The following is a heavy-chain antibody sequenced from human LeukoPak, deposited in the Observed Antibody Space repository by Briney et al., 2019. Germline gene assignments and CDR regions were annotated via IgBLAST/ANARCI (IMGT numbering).Heavy chain of an antibody. D-gene: IGHD6-19*01. V-gene: IGHV6-1*01. CDR3: ARGLAGTYDF. CDR1: GGSVSSNSAA. CDR2: TYYRSKWYN. J-gene: IGHJ4*02. Sequence: SQTLSLTCAISGGSVSSNSAAWNWIRQSPSRGLEWLGRTYYRSKWYNDYAESVKSRITINPDTSKNQFTLHLKSVTPEDTAVYYCARGLAGTYDFWGQGTLVTGSS.